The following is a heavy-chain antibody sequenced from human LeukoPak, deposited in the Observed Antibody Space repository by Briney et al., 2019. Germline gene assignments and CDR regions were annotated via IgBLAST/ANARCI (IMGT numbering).Heavy chain of an antibody. J-gene: IGHJ5*02. V-gene: IGHV5-51*01. CDR2: INPGDSDT. CDR3: ARQGYDFWSGSSNWFDP. Sequence: GESLKISCQASGYSFTSSWIGWARQMPGKGLEWMAIINPGDSDTRYSPSFQGQVTISADKSISTAYLQWSSLKASDTAMYYCARQGYDFWSGSSNWFDPWGQGTLVTVSS. CDR1: GYSFTSSW. D-gene: IGHD3-3*01.